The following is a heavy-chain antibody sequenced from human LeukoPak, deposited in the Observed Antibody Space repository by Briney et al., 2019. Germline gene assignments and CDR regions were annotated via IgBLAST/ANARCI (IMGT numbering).Heavy chain of an antibody. CDR3: ARVNYYDSSGYLY. CDR1: GYTFTGYY. V-gene: IGHV1-2*02. Sequence: ASVKVSCKASGYTFTGYYMHWVRQAPGQGLEWMGWINPNSGGTNYAQKFQGRVTMTRDTSISTAYMELSRLRSDDTAVYYCARVNYYDSSGYLYWAQGTLVTVSS. D-gene: IGHD3-22*01. CDR2: INPNSGGT. J-gene: IGHJ4*02.